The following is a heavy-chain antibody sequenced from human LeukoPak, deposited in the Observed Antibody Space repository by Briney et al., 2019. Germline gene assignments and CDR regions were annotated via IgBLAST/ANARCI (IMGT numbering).Heavy chain of an antibody. J-gene: IGHJ4*02. Sequence: ASVKVSCKTSGYAFTDYFMHWVRQAPGQGPEWMGLINPNFGGTAYAHKFQDRVTMTRGTSISTAYMELSRLRSDDTAVYYCAREDGSGSYYPRFDYWGQGTLVTVSS. V-gene: IGHV1-2*02. CDR1: GYAFTDYF. CDR3: AREDGSGSYYPRFDY. CDR2: INPNFGGT. D-gene: IGHD3-10*01.